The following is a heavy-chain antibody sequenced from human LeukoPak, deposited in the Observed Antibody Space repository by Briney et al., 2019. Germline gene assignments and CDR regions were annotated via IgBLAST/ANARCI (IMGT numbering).Heavy chain of an antibody. V-gene: IGHV1-69*05. J-gene: IGHJ6*03. CDR1: GGTFSSYA. D-gene: IGHD3-22*01. CDR2: IIPIFGTA. CDR3: ASVGHYDSSGYPMDV. Sequence: ASVKVSCKASGGTFSSYAISWVRQAPGQGLEWMGGIIPIFGTANYAQKFQGRVTITTDESTSTAYKELSSLRSEDTAVYYCASVGHYDSSGYPMDVWGKGTTVTVSS.